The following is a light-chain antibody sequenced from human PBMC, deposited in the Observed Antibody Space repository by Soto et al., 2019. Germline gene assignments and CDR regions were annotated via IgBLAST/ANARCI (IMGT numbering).Light chain of an antibody. CDR1: SSDIGGYNY. J-gene: IGLJ2*01. CDR3: SSPAGSNNLGV. Sequence: QSALTQPPSASGSPGQSVTISCTGTSSDIGGYNYVSWYQQHPGKAPKLMIYEVTKRPSGVPDRFSGSKSGNTASLTVSGLQAEAEADYYCSSPAGSNNLGVFGGGTKVTVL. CDR2: EVT. V-gene: IGLV2-8*01.